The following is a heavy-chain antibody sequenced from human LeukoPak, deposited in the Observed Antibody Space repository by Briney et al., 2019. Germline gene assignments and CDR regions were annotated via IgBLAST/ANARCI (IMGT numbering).Heavy chain of an antibody. CDR1: GGSFSGYY. J-gene: IGHJ4*02. D-gene: IGHD5-24*01. CDR3: ARGRDGIPLY. Sequence: SETLSLTCAVYGGSFSGYYWSWIRQPPGKGLEWIGEINHSGSTNYNPSLKSRVTISVDTSKNQFSLKLSSVTAADTAVYYCARGRDGIPLYWGQGTLVTVSS. V-gene: IGHV4-34*01. CDR2: INHSGST.